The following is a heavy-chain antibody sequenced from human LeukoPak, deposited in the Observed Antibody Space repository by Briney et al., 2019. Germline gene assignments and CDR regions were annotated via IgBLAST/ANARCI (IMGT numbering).Heavy chain of an antibody. J-gene: IGHJ3*02. D-gene: IGHD1-26*01. CDR2: IYPGDSDT. CDR1: GYTFDTYW. V-gene: IGHV5-51*01. CDR3: ARRSSYDPFDI. Sequence: GESLKISCKGSGYTFDTYWIGWVRQMPGKGLEWMGIIYPGDSDTRYSPSFQGQVTISADKSISTAYLQWSSLKASDTAMYYCARRSSYDPFDIWGQGTMVTVSS.